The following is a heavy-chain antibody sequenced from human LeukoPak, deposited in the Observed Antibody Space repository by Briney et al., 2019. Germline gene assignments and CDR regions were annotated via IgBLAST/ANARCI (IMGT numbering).Heavy chain of an antibody. Sequence: GGSVRLSCAASGFTFSSYAMSWVRQAPGKGLEWVSAISGSGGSTYYADSVKGRFTIYSENSKNTLYLQMNSLRAEDTAVYHCAKDLPMITFGGVIVPKPDYWGQGTLVTVSS. V-gene: IGHV3-23*01. CDR3: AKDLPMITFGGVIVPKPDY. J-gene: IGHJ4*02. D-gene: IGHD3-16*02. CDR2: ISGSGGST. CDR1: GFTFSSYA.